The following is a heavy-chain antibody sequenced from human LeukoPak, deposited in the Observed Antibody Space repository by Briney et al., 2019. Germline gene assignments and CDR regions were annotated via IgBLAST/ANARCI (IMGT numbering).Heavy chain of an antibody. CDR2: IYYIGST. V-gene: IGHV4-59*12. Sequence: PSETLSLTCSVSGGSISGYFWSWIRQPPGKGLEWIGYIYYIGSTNSNPSLKSRVTISVDTSKNQFSLKLSSVTAADTAVYYCGRSEDAFDIWGQGTMVTVSS. J-gene: IGHJ3*02. CDR1: GGSISGYF. CDR3: GRSEDAFDI.